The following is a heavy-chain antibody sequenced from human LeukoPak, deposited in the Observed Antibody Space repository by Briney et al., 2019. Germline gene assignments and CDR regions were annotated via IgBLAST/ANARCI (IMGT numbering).Heavy chain of an antibody. CDR1: GFTFSSYA. CDR3: AKGSVYYDILTGYFNDYYYYGMDV. V-gene: IGHV3-23*01. Sequence: GGSLRLSCAASGFTFSSYAMSWVRQAPGKGLEWVLAISGSGGSTYYADSVKGRFTISRDNSKNTLYLQMNSLRAEDTAVYYCAKGSVYYDILTGYFNDYYYYGMDVWGQGTTVTVSS. CDR2: ISGSGGST. D-gene: IGHD3-9*01. J-gene: IGHJ6*02.